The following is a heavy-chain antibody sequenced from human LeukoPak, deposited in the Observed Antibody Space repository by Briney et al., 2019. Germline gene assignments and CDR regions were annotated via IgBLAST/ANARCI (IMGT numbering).Heavy chain of an antibody. CDR1: GGSISSSSYY. J-gene: IGHJ3*02. V-gene: IGHV4-39*01. D-gene: IGHD2-21*02. CDR2: IYYSGST. Sequence: SETLSLTCTVSGGSISSSSYYWGWIRQPPGKGLEWIGSIYYSGSTYYNPSLKSRVTISVDTSKNQFSLKLSSVTAADTAVYHCARRELYCGGDCYSAPPKIPDAFDIWGQGTMVTVSS. CDR3: ARRELYCGGDCYSAPPKIPDAFDI.